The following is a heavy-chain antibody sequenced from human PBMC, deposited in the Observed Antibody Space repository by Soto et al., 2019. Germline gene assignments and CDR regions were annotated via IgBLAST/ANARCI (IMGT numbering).Heavy chain of an antibody. V-gene: IGHV1-18*04. Sequence: QVQLVQSGAEVKKPGASVKVSCKASGYTFTSYGISWVRQAPGQGLEWMGWISDYNGNSNYAQKLQGRVTMTTDTSTSTAYMELRILRSDDTAVDYCARDGITMVRGVDSTDAFDIWGQGTMVTVSS. CDR3: ARDGITMVRGVDSTDAFDI. D-gene: IGHD3-10*01. CDR1: GYTFTSYG. J-gene: IGHJ3*02. CDR2: ISDYNGNS.